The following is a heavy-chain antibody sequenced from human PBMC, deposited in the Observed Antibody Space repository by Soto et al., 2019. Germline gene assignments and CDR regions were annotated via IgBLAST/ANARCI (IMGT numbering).Heavy chain of an antibody. V-gene: IGHV3-23*01. Sequence: HPGGSLRLSCAGSGFTFSFYPMSWVRQAPGEGPEWVAAIKAAGQDAYYADSVKGRFTISRDNSKDTLYLQMNSLTVEDTAMYYCKRDVVASSPPGADYWGQGTQVTVSS. CDR3: KRDVVASSPPGADY. D-gene: IGHD5-12*01. CDR1: GFTFSFYP. CDR2: IKAAGQDA. J-gene: IGHJ4*02.